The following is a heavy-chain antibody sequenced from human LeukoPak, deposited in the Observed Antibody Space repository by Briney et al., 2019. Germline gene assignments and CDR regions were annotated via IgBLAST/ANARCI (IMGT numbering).Heavy chain of an antibody. J-gene: IGHJ6*03. CDR1: GFTFSSYW. CDR2: IKQDGSEK. V-gene: IGHV3-7*01. D-gene: IGHD6-13*01. Sequence: PGGSLRLSCAASGFTFSSYWMSWVRQAPGKGLEWVANIKQDGSEKYYVDSVKGRFTISRYNAKNSLYLQMNSLRAEDTAVYYCARDAAAAAYYYYYMDVWGKGNTVTVSS. CDR3: ARDAAAAAYYYYYMDV.